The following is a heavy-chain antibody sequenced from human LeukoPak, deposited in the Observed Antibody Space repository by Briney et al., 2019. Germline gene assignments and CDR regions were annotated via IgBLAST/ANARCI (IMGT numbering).Heavy chain of an antibody. CDR1: GFTVSSNY. CDR2: IYSGGST. J-gene: IGHJ5*02. CDR3: ARDPDWFDP. Sequence: GGSLRLSCAAYGFTVSSNYMSWDRQAPGKGLEWVSVIYSGGSTYYADSVKGRFTTSRDNSKNTLYLQMNSLRAEDTAVYYCARDPDWFDPWGQGTLVTVSS. V-gene: IGHV3-66*02.